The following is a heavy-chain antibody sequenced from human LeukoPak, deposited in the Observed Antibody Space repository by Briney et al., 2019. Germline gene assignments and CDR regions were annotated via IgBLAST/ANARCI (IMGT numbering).Heavy chain of an antibody. CDR3: AKAGYGSGSYYFDY. CDR2: IRYDGSNK. D-gene: IGHD3-10*01. CDR1: GFTFSSYG. V-gene: IGHV3-30*02. Sequence: GGSLRLSCAASGFTFSSYGMHWVRQAPGKGLEWVVFIRYDGSNKYYADSVKGRFTISRDNSKNTLYLQMNSLRAEDTAVYYCAKAGYGSGSYYFDYWGQGTLVTVSS. J-gene: IGHJ4*02.